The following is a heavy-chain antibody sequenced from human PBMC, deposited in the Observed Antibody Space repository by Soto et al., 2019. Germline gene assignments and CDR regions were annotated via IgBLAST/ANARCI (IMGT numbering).Heavy chain of an antibody. CDR2: INGRSNYK. CDR1: GFALTTYT. Sequence: GGSLRLSCVTSGFALTTYTMNWVRQGPGTGLEWVSSINGRSNYKYYSDSVKGRFTVSRDNAQNSLFLQMSRLGPEDTAVYYCVREDGVVGASSAFDSWGQGTLVTVSS. CDR3: VREDGVVGASSAFDS. J-gene: IGHJ4*02. V-gene: IGHV3-21*01. D-gene: IGHD1-26*01.